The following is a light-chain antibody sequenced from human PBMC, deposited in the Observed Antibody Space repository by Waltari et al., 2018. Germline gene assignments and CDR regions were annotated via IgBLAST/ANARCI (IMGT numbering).Light chain of an antibody. CDR1: QSISSW. CDR3: QQYNSYPDT. CDR2: KAS. V-gene: IGKV1-5*03. J-gene: IGKJ2*01. Sequence: DIQMTQYPSTLSASVGDRVPITCRASQSISSWLAWYQQKPGKAPKLLIYKASSLESGVPSRFSGSGSGTEFTLTISSLQPDDFATYYCQQYNSYPDTFGQGTKLEIK.